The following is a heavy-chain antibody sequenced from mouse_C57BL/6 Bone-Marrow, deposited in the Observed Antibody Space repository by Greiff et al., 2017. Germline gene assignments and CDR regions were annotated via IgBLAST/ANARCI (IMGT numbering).Heavy chain of an antibody. D-gene: IGHD2-3*01. CDR1: GFNIKDDY. CDR2: IDPEIGDT. V-gene: IGHV14-4*01. Sequence: EVHLVESGAELVRPGASVKLSCTASGFNIKDDYIHWVKQRPEQGLEWIGWIDPEIGDTEYASKFQGKATITSDTSSNTAYLQLSSLTSEDTAVYYCSSFDGNYFDFGGQGTPLTVAS. J-gene: IGHJ2*01. CDR3: SSFDGNYFDF.